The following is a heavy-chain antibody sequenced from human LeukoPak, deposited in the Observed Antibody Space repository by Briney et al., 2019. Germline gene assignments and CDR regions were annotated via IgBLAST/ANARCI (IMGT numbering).Heavy chain of an antibody. D-gene: IGHD3-3*01. Sequence: PGGSLRLFCAASGFTFSSYSMNWVRQAPGKGLEWVSSISSSSSYIYYADSVKGRFTISRDNAKNSLYLQMNSLRAEDTAVYYCARDLFLEWLKGVDVWGQGTTVTVSS. CDR3: ARDLFLEWLKGVDV. V-gene: IGHV3-21*01. J-gene: IGHJ6*02. CDR2: ISSSSSYI. CDR1: GFTFSSYS.